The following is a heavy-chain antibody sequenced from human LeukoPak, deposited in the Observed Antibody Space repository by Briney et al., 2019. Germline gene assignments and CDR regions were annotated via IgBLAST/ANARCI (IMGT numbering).Heavy chain of an antibody. Sequence: SETLSLTCSVSGASISSSAWYWGWIRQPPGKGLQWIGIIYNSGSTYYNPSLKSRVTLSVDTSKNQFSLRLTSVTAADTAVYYCARVGHNCGGDCYSPWFDPWGQGTLVTVSS. D-gene: IGHD2-21*02. CDR1: GASISSSAWY. V-gene: IGHV4-39*07. CDR2: IYNSGST. CDR3: ARVGHNCGGDCYSPWFDP. J-gene: IGHJ5*02.